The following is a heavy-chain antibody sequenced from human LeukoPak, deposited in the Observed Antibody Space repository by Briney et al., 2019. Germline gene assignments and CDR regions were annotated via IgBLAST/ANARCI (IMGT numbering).Heavy chain of an antibody. CDR3: ARKVSWSGYADY. CDR2: ISAYNGNT. D-gene: IGHD3-3*01. V-gene: IGHV1-18*01. J-gene: IGHJ4*02. CDR1: GYTFTSNG. Sequence: ASVEVSCKASGYTFTSNGIMWVRQAPGQGLEWMGWISAYNGNTKYAQKLQGRVTMTADTSTSTAYMELRSLKFDDTAVYYCARKVSWSGYADYWGQGTLVTVSS.